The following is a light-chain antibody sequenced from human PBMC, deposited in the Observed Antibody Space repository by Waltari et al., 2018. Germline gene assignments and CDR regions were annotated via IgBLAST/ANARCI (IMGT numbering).Light chain of an antibody. V-gene: IGLV3-9*01. CDR3: QVWDSSTAI. Sequence: SYELTQPLSASVALGQTARFTCGGHNICSKEVHWYQQKPGQAPVLVIYRDSNRPSGIPERFSGSNSGNTATLTISRAQAGDEADYYCQVWDSSTAIFGTGTKVTVL. J-gene: IGLJ1*01. CDR1: NICSKE. CDR2: RDS.